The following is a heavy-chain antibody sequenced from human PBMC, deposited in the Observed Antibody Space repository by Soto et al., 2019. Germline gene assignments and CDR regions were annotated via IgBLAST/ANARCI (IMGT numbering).Heavy chain of an antibody. CDR1: GFTFSSYW. J-gene: IGHJ4*02. Sequence: GGSLRLSCAASGFTFSSYWMHWVRQAPGKGLVWVSRINSDGSSTSYADSVKGRFTISRDNAKNTLYLQMNSLRAEDTAVYYCARDLSGYGDYASFDYWGQGTLVTVSS. CDR2: INSDGSST. D-gene: IGHD4-17*01. CDR3: ARDLSGYGDYASFDY. V-gene: IGHV3-74*01.